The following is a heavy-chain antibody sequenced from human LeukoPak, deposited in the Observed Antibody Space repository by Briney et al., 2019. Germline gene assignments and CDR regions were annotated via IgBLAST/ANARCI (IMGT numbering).Heavy chain of an antibody. J-gene: IGHJ4*02. CDR2: IWYDGSNK. Sequence: GGSLRLSCAASGFTISSYGMHWVRQAPGKGLEWVAVIWYDGSNKYYADSVKGRFTISRDNSKNTLYLQMNSLRAEDTAVYYCAKDRQGGSGSYYNDYWGKGTLVTVSS. CDR1: GFTISSYG. V-gene: IGHV3-33*06. CDR3: AKDRQGGSGSYYNDY. D-gene: IGHD3-10*01.